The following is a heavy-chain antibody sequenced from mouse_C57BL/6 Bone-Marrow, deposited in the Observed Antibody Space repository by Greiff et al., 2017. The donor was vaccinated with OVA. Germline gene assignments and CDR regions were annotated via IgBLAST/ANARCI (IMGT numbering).Heavy chain of an antibody. V-gene: IGHV1-18*01. CDR1: GYTFTDYN. Sequence: EVQRVESGPELVKPGASVKIPCKASGYTFTDYNMDWVKQSHGKSLEWIGDINPNNGGTIYNQKFKGKATLTVDKSSSTAYMELRSLTSEDTAVYYCAREDYDVAWFAYWGQGTLVTVSA. CDR2: INPNNGGT. D-gene: IGHD2-4*01. J-gene: IGHJ3*01. CDR3: AREDYDVAWFAY.